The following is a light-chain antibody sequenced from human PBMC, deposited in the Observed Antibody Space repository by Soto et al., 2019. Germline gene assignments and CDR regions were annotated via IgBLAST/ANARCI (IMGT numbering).Light chain of an antibody. V-gene: IGKV1-5*01. CDR1: QSISNW. Sequence: DIQMTQSPSTLSASVGDRVTITCRASQSISNWLAWYQQKPGKAPKLLIYDAYSLESGVPSSFSGSGSGTEFTLTIPSLQPDDFATYGSQQCSTYPWTFGQGTQMEIK. CDR2: DAY. CDR3: QQCSTYPWT. J-gene: IGKJ1*01.